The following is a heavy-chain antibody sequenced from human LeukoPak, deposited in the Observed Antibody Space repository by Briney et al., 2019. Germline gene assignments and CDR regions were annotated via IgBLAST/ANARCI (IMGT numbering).Heavy chain of an antibody. CDR2: ISYDGTNK. CDR3: ARDGYSSGWKTRFGNGDGLGQGSNDLFDY. CDR1: GFTFSSYT. D-gene: IGHD6-19*01. Sequence: GGSLRLSCAASGFTFSSYTMHWVRQAPAKGLEWVAVISYDGTNKYYADSVKGRFTISRDNSKNTLYLQMNSLRAEEAAVYYCARDGYSSGWKTRFGNGDGLGQGSNDLFDYWGQGTLVTVSS. J-gene: IGHJ4*02. V-gene: IGHV3-30*04.